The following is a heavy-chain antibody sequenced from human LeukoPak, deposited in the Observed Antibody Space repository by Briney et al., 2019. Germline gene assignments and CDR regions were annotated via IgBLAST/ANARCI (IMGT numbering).Heavy chain of an antibody. CDR3: ARGPKLGITTVLDI. D-gene: IGHD7-27*01. J-gene: IGHJ3*02. Sequence: PGGSLRLSCEASGFTFSSYGMNWVRQAPGKGLEWVAVISYDGSNKYYAESVKGRFTISRDNSKNTLYLQMNSLRAEDTAVYYCARGPKLGITTVLDIWGQGTMVTVSS. V-gene: IGHV3-30*03. CDR2: ISYDGSNK. CDR1: GFTFSSYG.